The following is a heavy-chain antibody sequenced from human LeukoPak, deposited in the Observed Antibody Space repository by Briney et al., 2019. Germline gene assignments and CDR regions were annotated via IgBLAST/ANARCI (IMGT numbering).Heavy chain of an antibody. Sequence: SETLSLTCTVSGGSISSYYWSWIRQPPGKGLEWIGYIYYSGSTNYNPSLKSRVTISVDTSKNQFSLKLSSVTAADTAVYYCARAEYYYDSSGYYPSANWFDPWGQGTLVTVSS. CDR2: IYYSGST. CDR1: GGSISSYY. CDR3: ARAEYYYDSSGYYPSANWFDP. D-gene: IGHD3-22*01. V-gene: IGHV4-59*01. J-gene: IGHJ5*02.